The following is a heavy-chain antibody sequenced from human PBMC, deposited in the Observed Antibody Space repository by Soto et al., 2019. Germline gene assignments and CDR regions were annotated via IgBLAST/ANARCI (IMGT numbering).Heavy chain of an antibody. Sequence: SANLSLTCAVYGGSFSGYYWSWIRQPPGKGLEWIGEINHSGSTNYILSLKSRVTISVDTSKNQFSLKLSSVTAADTAVYYCARDPGSIAARLFAEWGKGNLVTV. CDR1: GGSFSGYY. CDR2: INHSGST. V-gene: IGHV4-34*01. D-gene: IGHD6-6*01. J-gene: IGHJ4*02. CDR3: ARDPGSIAARLFAE.